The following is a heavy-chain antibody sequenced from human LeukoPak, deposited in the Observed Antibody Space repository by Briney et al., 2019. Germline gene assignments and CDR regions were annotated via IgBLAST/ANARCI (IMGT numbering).Heavy chain of an antibody. D-gene: IGHD1-7*01. CDR3: ARDLVSYNWNYVGAFDI. J-gene: IGHJ3*02. CDR1: GCTFTGYY. V-gene: IGHV1-18*04. Sequence: ASVKVSCKASGCTFTGYYIQWVRQAPGQGLEWMGWISGQTGKTKQAQKFQGRITLTTDSATNTAYMELRSLTSDDTAVYYCARDLVSYNWNYVGAFDIWGQGTMVTVSS. CDR2: ISGQTGKT.